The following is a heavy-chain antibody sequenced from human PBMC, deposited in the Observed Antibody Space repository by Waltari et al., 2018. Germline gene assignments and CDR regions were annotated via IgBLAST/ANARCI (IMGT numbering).Heavy chain of an antibody. J-gene: IGHJ6*02. V-gene: IGHV3-53*01. CDR3: ARDRPLSMIVVEMGGMYV. Sequence: EVQLVESGGGLIQPGGSLRLSCAASGFTVSSKYMRWVRQAPGKGLDWVSVISSGGSTYYADSVKGRFTISRDNSKNTLYLQMNSLRAEDTAVYYCARDRPLSMIVVEMGGMYVWGQGTTVTVSS. CDR1: GFTVSSKY. CDR2: ISSGGST. D-gene: IGHD3-22*01.